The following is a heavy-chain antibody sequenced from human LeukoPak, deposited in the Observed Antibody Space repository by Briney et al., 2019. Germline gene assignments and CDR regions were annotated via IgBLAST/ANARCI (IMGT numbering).Heavy chain of an antibody. CDR3: ARELSWGFSFDY. D-gene: IGHD3-10*01. CDR1: RFTFRDYS. J-gene: IGHJ4*02. CDR2: MSSRGTYI. V-gene: IGHV3-21*01. Sequence: GGSLRLSCAASRFTFRDYSMNWVRHVPGKGVEWISSMSSRGTYIYYADAVKGRFTISRDNTQSSVFLQMNSLRVDDTAIYYCARELSWGFSFDYWGQGTLVTVSS.